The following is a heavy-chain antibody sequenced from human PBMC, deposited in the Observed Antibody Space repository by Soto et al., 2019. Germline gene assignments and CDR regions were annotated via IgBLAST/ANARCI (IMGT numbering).Heavy chain of an antibody. CDR1: GYSFTKYW. CDR3: ARRGGRSLSTAYFDY. CDR2: IYPGDSDP. D-gene: IGHD3-16*02. Sequence: GESLKISCKGSGYSFTKYWIGWVRQTPGKGLEWMGIIYPGDSDPRYSLSFQGQVTISVDKTISTAYLQWRSLEASDSAIYYCARRGGRSLSTAYFDYWGQGTLVTVSS. V-gene: IGHV5-51*01. J-gene: IGHJ4*02.